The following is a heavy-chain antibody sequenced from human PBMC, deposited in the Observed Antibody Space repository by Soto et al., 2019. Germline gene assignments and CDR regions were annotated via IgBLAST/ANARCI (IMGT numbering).Heavy chain of an antibody. CDR1: GYTFFTYD. V-gene: IGHV1-18*01. D-gene: IGHD5-12*01. CDR3: ARHHGPTTSENWFDP. Sequence: ASVEVSCRASGYTFFTYDISWVQQAPGQGLEWMGWISTYSGDTKYAQKFQGRVTMTTDTSTTTAYLELRSLRSDDTAVYYCARHHGPTTSENWFDPWGQGTLVTVSS. J-gene: IGHJ5*02. CDR2: ISTYSGDT.